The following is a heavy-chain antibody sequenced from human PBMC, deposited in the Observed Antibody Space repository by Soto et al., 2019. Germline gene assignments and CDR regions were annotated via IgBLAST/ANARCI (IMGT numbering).Heavy chain of an antibody. CDR2: IKQDGSEK. CDR1: GFTFSSYW. J-gene: IGHJ5*02. D-gene: IGHD4-17*01. CDR3: AGAYYGDYPNNWFDP. V-gene: IGHV3-7*03. Sequence: EVQLVESGGGLVQPGGSLRLSCAASGFTFSSYWMSWVRQAPGKGLEWVANIKQDGSEKYYVDSVKGRFTISRDNAKNSLYLQMNSLRAEDTAVYYCAGAYYGDYPNNWFDPWGQGTLVTVSS.